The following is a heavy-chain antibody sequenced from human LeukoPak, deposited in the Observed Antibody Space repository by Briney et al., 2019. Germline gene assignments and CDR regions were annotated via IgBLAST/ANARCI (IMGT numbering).Heavy chain of an antibody. CDR1: GFTFSSYW. V-gene: IGHV3-7*01. Sequence: GGSLGLSCAASGFTFSSYWMSWVRQAPGKGLEWVANIKQDGSEKYYVDSVKGRFTISRDNAKNSLYLQMNSLRAEDTAVYYCARDMGYDFWSGPPSYAFDIWGQGTMVTVSS. CDR3: ARDMGYDFWSGPPSYAFDI. CDR2: IKQDGSEK. D-gene: IGHD3-3*01. J-gene: IGHJ3*02.